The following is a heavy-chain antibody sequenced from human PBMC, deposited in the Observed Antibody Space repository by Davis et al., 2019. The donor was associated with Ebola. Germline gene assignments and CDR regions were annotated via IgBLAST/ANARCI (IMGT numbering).Heavy chain of an antibody. CDR2: IYYSGST. CDR3: ARDMMVGTGWFDP. D-gene: IGHD4-23*01. V-gene: IGHV4-59*01. CDR1: GGSISSYY. Sequence: PGGSLRLSCTVSGGSISSYYWSWIRQPPGKGLEWIGYIYYSGSTNYNPSLKSRVTISVDTSKNQFSLKLSSVTAADTAVYYCARDMMVGTGWFDPWGQGTLVTVSS. J-gene: IGHJ5*02.